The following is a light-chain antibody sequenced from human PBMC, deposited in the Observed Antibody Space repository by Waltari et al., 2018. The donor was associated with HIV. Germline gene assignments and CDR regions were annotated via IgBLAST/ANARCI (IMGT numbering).Light chain of an antibody. Sequence: SYDLTQPPSVSVSSGQTATVTCSGLNLQHKYVSWYQQRSGQSPVLVIYQDTKRPPGIPWRFFGSTSENTATLTINETQPLDEAHYSCQAWDSGTIVFGGGTRLTVL. J-gene: IGLJ3*02. CDR3: QAWDSGTIV. CDR2: QDT. CDR1: NLQHKY. V-gene: IGLV3-1*01.